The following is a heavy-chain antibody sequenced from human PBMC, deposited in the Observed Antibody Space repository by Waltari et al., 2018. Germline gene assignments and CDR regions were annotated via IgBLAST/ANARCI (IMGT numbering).Heavy chain of an antibody. CDR2: ISYNGAT. J-gene: IGHJ3*01. CDR3: ATYIGASVGTAAFDV. Sequence: QLQLQESGPGLVKPSETLALTCSVSGGSITTNRHYWGWIRQPPGQGLEWIGTISYNGATYSSPSLRGRLTLSRDTTMNQLSLKLGSVTAADTAVYYCATYIGASVGTAAFDVWGQGTMATVSS. V-gene: IGHV4-39*01. D-gene: IGHD5-12*01. CDR1: GGSITTNRHY.